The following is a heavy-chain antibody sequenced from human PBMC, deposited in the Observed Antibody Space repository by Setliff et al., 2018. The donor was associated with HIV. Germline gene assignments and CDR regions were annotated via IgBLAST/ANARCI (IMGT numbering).Heavy chain of an antibody. J-gene: IGHJ3*02. D-gene: IGHD1-26*01. CDR2: IYSSGST. V-gene: IGHV4-61*02. CDR1: GGSISSVRYY. Sequence: PSETLSLTCTVSGGSISSVRYYWSWIRQPAGKGLEWIGRIYSSGSTNYNPSLKSRVSMSVDTSKNQFSLRLNSVTAADTAVYYCVRPAGKGSYYGDDAFDIWGQGRLVTVSS. CDR3: VRPAGKGSYYGDDAFDI.